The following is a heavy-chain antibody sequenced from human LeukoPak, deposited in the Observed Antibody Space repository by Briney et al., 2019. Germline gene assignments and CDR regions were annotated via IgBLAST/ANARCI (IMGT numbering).Heavy chain of an antibody. Sequence: ASVKVSCKASGYTFTSYGISWVRQAPGQGLEWMGWISAYNGNTNYAQKLQGRVTMTTDTSTSTAYMELRSLRSDDTAVYYCARDYRHMAAYGQIHYWGQGTLVTVSS. CDR3: ARDYRHMAAYGQIHY. CDR1: GYTFTSYG. V-gene: IGHV1-18*01. CDR2: ISAYNGNT. D-gene: IGHD3-16*02. J-gene: IGHJ4*02.